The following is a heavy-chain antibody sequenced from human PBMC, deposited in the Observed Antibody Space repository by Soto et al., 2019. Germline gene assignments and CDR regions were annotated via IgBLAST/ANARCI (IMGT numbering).Heavy chain of an antibody. V-gene: IGHV4-30-2*01. D-gene: IGHD3-10*01. CDR3: ARGGTMVRGVSYYYYYGMDV. J-gene: IGHJ6*02. CDR2: IYHSGST. CDR1: VGSSSSGGYS. Sequence: TLSLTCAVSVGSSSSGGYSWSWILQPPGKGLEWIGYIYHSGSTYYNPSLKSRVAISVDRSKNQFSLKLSSVTAADTAVYYCARGGTMVRGVSYYYYYGMDVWGQGTTVTVSS.